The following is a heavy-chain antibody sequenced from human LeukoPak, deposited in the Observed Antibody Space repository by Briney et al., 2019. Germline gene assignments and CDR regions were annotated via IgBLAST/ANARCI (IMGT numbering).Heavy chain of an antibody. CDR3: ARGRYSSSSPGFDY. V-gene: IGHV4-34*01. CDR2: INHSGST. CDR1: GGSFSGYY. D-gene: IGHD6-6*01. Sequence: SETLSLTCAVYGGSFSGYYWSWIRQPPGKGLEWIREINHSGSTNYNPSLKSRVTISVDTSKNQFSLKLSSVTAADTAVYYCARGRYSSSSPGFDYWGQGTLVTVSS. J-gene: IGHJ4*02.